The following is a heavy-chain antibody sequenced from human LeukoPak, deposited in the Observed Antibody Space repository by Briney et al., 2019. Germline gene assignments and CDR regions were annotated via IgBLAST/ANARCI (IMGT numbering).Heavy chain of an antibody. CDR3: ARVRRRYDSSGCSSYYFDY. CDR1: GGSISSYY. V-gene: IGHV4-59*01. D-gene: IGHD3-22*01. CDR2: IYYSGST. J-gene: IGHJ4*02. Sequence: SETLSLTCTVSGGSISSYYWSWIRQPPGKGLEWIGYIYYSGSTNYNPSLKSRVTISVDTSKNQFSLKLSSVTAADTAVYYCARVRRRYDSSGCSSYYFDYWGQGTLVTVSS.